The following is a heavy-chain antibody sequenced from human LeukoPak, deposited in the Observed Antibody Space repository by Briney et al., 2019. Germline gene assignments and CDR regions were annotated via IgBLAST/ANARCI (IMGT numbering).Heavy chain of an antibody. CDR3: ARDTRTMTAVTRGQHYYYGLDV. D-gene: IGHD4-17*01. V-gene: IGHV1-46*01. CDR2: INPSDGGT. Sequence: ASVRVSCKASGYTFTNYYLHWVRQAPGHGLEWMAIINPSDGGTYYEQKLQGRVTVTRDTSTSTVYMELSSLRSEDTAVCYCARDTRTMTAVTRGQHYYYGLDVWGQGTTVTVSS. CDR1: GYTFTNYY. J-gene: IGHJ6*02.